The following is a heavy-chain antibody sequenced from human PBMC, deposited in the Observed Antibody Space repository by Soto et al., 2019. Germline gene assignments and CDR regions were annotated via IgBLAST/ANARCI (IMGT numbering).Heavy chain of an antibody. J-gene: IGHJ4*02. D-gene: IGHD3-10*01. CDR2: IIPIFGTA. CDR3: ARSRLDGSGSYSQIDY. V-gene: IGHV1-69*01. Sequence: QVQLVQSGAEVKKPGSSVKVSCKASGGTFSSYAISWVRQAPGQGLEWMGGIIPIFGTANYAQKFQGRVTITADESTSTAYMELSSLRSEDTAAYYCARSRLDGSGSYSQIDYWGQGTLVTVSS. CDR1: GGTFSSYA.